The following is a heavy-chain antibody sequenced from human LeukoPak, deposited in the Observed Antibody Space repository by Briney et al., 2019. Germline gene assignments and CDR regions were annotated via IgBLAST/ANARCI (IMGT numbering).Heavy chain of an antibody. J-gene: IGHJ4*02. CDR3: ARGSVPAALLYFDY. Sequence: PSGTLSLTCTVSGGSISSGSYYWSWIRQPAGKGLEWIGRIYTSGSTNYNPSLKSRVTISVDTSKNQFSLKLSSVTAADTAVYYCARGSVPAALLYFDYWGQGTLVTVSS. D-gene: IGHD2-2*01. V-gene: IGHV4-61*02. CDR1: GGSISSGSYY. CDR2: IYTSGST.